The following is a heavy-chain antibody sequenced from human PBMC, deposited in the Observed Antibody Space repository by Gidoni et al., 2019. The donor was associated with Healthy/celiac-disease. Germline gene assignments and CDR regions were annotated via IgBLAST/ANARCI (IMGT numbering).Heavy chain of an antibody. V-gene: IGHV4-34*01. CDR1: GGSFSGYY. Sequence: QVQLQQWGAGLLKPSETLSLTCAVYGGSFSGYYWRWIRQPPGKGLEWIGEINHSGSTNYNPSLKSRVTISVDTSKNQFSLKLSSVTAADTAVYYCARAAFATVTTRLRYFDLWGRGTLVTVSS. D-gene: IGHD4-17*01. J-gene: IGHJ2*01. CDR3: ARAAFATVTTRLRYFDL. CDR2: INHSGST.